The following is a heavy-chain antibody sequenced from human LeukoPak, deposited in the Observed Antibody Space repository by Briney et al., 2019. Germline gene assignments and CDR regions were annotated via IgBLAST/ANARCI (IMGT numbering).Heavy chain of an antibody. V-gene: IGHV3-30*02. Sequence: GGSLRLSCAASGSSFSSYGMHWVRQAPGKGLEWVAFIRYDGTNKYYADSVKGRFTISRDNSKNTLYLQMNSLRDEDTALYYCAIHGGGTIRIEAFNVWGQGTMVTISS. D-gene: IGHD3-3*01. J-gene: IGHJ3*01. CDR1: GSSFSSYG. CDR3: AIHGGGTIRIEAFNV. CDR2: IRYDGTNK.